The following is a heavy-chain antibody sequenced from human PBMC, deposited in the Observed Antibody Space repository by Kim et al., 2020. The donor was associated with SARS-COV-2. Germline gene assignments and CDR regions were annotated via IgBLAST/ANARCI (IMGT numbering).Heavy chain of an antibody. CDR3: AKGVSGTTFDN. Sequence: GGSLRLSCAASEFTFSRFGMHWVRQAPGKGLEWVAVVSYDGSNKYYADSVKGRFTISRDNSKNTVDLQMNSLRAEDTAMYYCAKGVSGTTFDNWGQGSLVTVSS. CDR1: EFTFSRFG. J-gene: IGHJ4*02. CDR2: VSYDGSNK. V-gene: IGHV3-30*18. D-gene: IGHD1-7*01.